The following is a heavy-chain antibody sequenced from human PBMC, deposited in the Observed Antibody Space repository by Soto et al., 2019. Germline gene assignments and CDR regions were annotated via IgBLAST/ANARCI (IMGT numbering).Heavy chain of an antibody. D-gene: IGHD3-3*01. CDR3: ARRPPSTIFGRRNAFDI. Sequence: SETLSLTCTVSGGSISSSSYYWGWIRQPPGKGLEWIGSIYYSGSTYYNPSLKSRVTISVDTSKNQFSLKLSSVTAADTAVYYCARRPPSTIFGRRNAFDICGQGTMVTVSS. CDR1: GGSISSSSYY. J-gene: IGHJ3*02. CDR2: IYYSGST. V-gene: IGHV4-39*01.